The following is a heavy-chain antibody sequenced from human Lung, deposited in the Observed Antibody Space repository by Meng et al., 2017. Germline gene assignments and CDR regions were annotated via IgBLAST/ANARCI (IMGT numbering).Heavy chain of an antibody. CDR1: GGYISSSKYY. Sequence: QVMLPGSGPGMVKPSQPLSFTGTVSGGYISSSKYYWSWIRQPPGKGLEWSGHIYNSGSTYYNPSLKSRITISVDTSKNQFSLKLSSVTAADTAVYYCARGQKGYFDLWGRGTLVTVSS. CDR2: IYNSGST. J-gene: IGHJ2*01. CDR3: ARGQKGYFDL. V-gene: IGHV4-30-4*01.